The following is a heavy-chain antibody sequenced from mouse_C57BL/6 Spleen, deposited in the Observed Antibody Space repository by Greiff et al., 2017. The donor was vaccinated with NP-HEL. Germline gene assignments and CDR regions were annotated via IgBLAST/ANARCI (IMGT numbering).Heavy chain of an antibody. D-gene: IGHD2-4*01. V-gene: IGHV1-9*01. CDR3: ARPLFYYDYGYWYFDV. J-gene: IGHJ1*03. Sequence: QVQLQQSGAELMKPGASVKLSCKATGYTFTGYWIEWVKQRPGHGLEWIGEILPGSGSTNYNEKFKGKATFTADTSSNTAYMQLSSLTTEDSAIYYCARPLFYYDYGYWYFDVWGTGTTVTVSS. CDR1: GYTFTGYW. CDR2: ILPGSGST.